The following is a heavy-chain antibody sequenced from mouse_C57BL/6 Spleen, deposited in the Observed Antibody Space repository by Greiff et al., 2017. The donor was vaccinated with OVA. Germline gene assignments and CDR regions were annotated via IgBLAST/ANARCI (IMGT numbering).Heavy chain of an antibody. CDR1: GYTFTSYW. J-gene: IGHJ4*01. V-gene: IGHV1-59*01. CDR3: ARSPIYYDYDNAMDY. CDR2: IDPSDSYT. D-gene: IGHD2-4*01. Sequence: QVQLQQPGAELVRPGTSVKLSCKASGYTFTSYWMHWVKQRPGQGLEWIGVIDPSDSYTNYNQKFKGKATLTVDTSSSTAYMQLSSLTSEDSAVYYCARSPIYYDYDNAMDYWGQGTSVTVSS.